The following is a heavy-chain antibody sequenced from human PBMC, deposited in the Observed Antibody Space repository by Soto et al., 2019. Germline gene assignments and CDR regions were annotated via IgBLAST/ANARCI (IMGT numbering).Heavy chain of an antibody. D-gene: IGHD3-3*01. J-gene: IGHJ6*02. CDR1: GFTFSSYG. CDR2: ISYDGSNK. V-gene: IGHV3-30*18. CDR3: AKELGRGYDFWSGYYYYYGMDV. Sequence: GGSLRLSCAASGFTFSSYGMHWVRQAPGKGLEWVAVISYDGSNKYYADSVKGRFTISRDNSKNTLYLQMNSLRAEDTAVYYCAKELGRGYDFWSGYYYYYGMDVWGQGTTVTVSS.